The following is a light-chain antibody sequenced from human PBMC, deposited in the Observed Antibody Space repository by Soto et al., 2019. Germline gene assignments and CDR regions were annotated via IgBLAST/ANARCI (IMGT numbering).Light chain of an antibody. CDR3: QSYDSSLSGYV. J-gene: IGLJ1*01. CDR1: GSNIGAGYD. CDR2: ANI. Sequence: QSVLTQPPSVSGAPGQRVTISCTGIGSNIGAGYDVHWYQQLPGTAPKLLIFANIIRPSGVPDRFSGSKSGASASLAITGLRAEDEADYYCQSYDSSLSGYVFGTGTKVTVL. V-gene: IGLV1-40*01.